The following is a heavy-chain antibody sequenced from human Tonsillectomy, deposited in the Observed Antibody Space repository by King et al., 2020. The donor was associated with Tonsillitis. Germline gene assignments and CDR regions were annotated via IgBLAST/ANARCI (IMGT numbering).Heavy chain of an antibody. CDR2: ISGSGSAI. J-gene: IGHJ4*02. CDR1: GFTFSSYE. V-gene: IGHV3-48*03. Sequence: VQLVESGGGLVQPGGFLRLSCAASGFTFSSYEMNWVRQAPGKGLKWVSYISGSGSAIYYADSVKGRFTISRDNAKNSLYLQMNSLRAEDTAIYYCARYYGSGTYLDYWGQGTLVTVSS. D-gene: IGHD3-10*01. CDR3: ARYYGSGTYLDY.